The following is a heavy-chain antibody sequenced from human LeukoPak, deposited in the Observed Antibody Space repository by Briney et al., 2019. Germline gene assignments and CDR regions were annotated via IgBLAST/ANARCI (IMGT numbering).Heavy chain of an antibody. CDR3: ARAFYPGYYSYMAV. V-gene: IGHV4-61*01. CDR2: IYYSGST. Sequence: PSETLSLTCTVSGGSISSSSYYWSWIRQPPGKGLEWIGYIYYSGSTNYSPSLKSRVTISVDTSKNQFSLKLSSVTAADTAVYYCARAFYPGYYSYMAVWGKGTTVTVSS. D-gene: IGHD3-3*02. CDR1: GGSISSSSYY. J-gene: IGHJ6*03.